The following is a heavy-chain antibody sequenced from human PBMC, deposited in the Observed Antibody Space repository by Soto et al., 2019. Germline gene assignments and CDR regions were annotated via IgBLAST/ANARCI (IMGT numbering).Heavy chain of an antibody. CDR3: ARDPSDYDILTGYLYYFDY. J-gene: IGHJ4*02. V-gene: IGHV1-46*01. Sequence: ASVKVSCKAVGYIFTSYYIHWVRQAPGQGLEWMGLINPSGGSTNYAQKFQGRVTVTRDTSTSTVYMELSGLGSDDTAVYYCARDPSDYDILTGYLYYFDYWGQGTLVTVSS. D-gene: IGHD3-9*01. CDR2: INPSGGST. CDR1: GYIFTSYY.